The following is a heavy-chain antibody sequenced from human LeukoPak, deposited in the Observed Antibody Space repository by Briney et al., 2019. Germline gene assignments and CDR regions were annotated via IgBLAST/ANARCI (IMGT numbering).Heavy chain of an antibody. V-gene: IGHV4-34*01. Sequence: SETLSLTCAVYGGSFSGYYWSWIRQPPGKGLEWIGEINHSGSTNYNPSLKSRVTISVDTSKNQFSLKLSSVTAADTAFYYCSRYDSDTGDFDPWGQGTLVTISS. D-gene: IGHD3-10*01. CDR3: SRYDSDTGDFDP. CDR2: INHSGST. J-gene: IGHJ5*02. CDR1: GGSFSGYY.